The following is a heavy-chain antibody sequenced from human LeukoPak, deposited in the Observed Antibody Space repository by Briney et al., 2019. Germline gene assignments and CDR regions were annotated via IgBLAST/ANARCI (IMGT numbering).Heavy chain of an antibody. D-gene: IGHD5-18*01. J-gene: IGHJ4*02. V-gene: IGHV3-33*08. CDR1: GLTFSTYA. CDR3: ARDVDTASDY. Sequence: GGSLRLSCAASGLTFSTYAMHWVRQAPGKGLEWVAVIWYDGSNKYYADSVKGRFTISRDNSKNTLYLQMNSLRAEDTAVYYCARDVDTASDYWGQGTLVTVSS. CDR2: IWYDGSNK.